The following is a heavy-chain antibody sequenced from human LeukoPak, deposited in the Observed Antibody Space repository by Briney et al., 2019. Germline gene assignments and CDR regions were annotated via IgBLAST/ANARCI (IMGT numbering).Heavy chain of an antibody. V-gene: IGHV3-53*01. J-gene: IGHJ4*02. CDR3: ARGRFSGPDDY. D-gene: IGHD6-19*01. Sequence: GGSLRLSRAVSEFSVSSNYMNWVRQAPGKGLEWVSVIYSGGATYYADSVRGRFTISRDNSKNMVSLQMTSLGAEDTAVYYCARGRFSGPDDYWGQGTLVTVSS. CDR2: IYSGGAT. CDR1: EFSVSSNY.